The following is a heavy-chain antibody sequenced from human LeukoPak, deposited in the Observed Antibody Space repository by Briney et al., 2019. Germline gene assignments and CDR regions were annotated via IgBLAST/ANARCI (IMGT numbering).Heavy chain of an antibody. CDR3: ATEPPFYDILTAYSPYP. CDR1: GGTFSSYA. Sequence: GASVKVSCKASGGTFSSYAISWVRQAPGQGLEWMGGIIPIFGTANYAQKFQGRVTITADKSTSTAYMELSSLRSGDTAVYYCATEPPFYDILTAYSPYPWGQGALVTVSS. J-gene: IGHJ5*02. V-gene: IGHV1-69*06. CDR2: IIPIFGTA. D-gene: IGHD3-9*01.